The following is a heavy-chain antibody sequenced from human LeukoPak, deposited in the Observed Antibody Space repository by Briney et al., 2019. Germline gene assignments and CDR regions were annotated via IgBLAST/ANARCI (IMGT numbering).Heavy chain of an antibody. Sequence: SETLSLTRTVSGGSISSYYWSWIRQPAGKGLEWIGRIYTSGSTNYNPSLKSRVTMSVDTSKNQFFLKLSSVTAADTAVYYCARDLKGYYGSGSYPDIWGQGTMVTVSS. CDR1: GGSISSYY. V-gene: IGHV4-4*07. CDR3: ARDLKGYYGSGSYPDI. J-gene: IGHJ3*02. D-gene: IGHD3-10*01. CDR2: IYTSGST.